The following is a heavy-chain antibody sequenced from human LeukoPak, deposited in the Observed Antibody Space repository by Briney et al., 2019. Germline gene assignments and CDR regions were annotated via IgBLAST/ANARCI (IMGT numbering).Heavy chain of an antibody. Sequence: GGSLRLSCAASGFTFSSYGMHWVRQAPGKGLEWVAVISYDGSNKYYADSVKGRFTISRDNSKNTLYLQMNSLRAEDTAVYYCAKDQVVGATPVHDAFDIWSQGTMVTVSS. V-gene: IGHV3-30*18. CDR3: AKDQVVGATPVHDAFDI. CDR1: GFTFSSYG. D-gene: IGHD1-26*01. CDR2: ISYDGSNK. J-gene: IGHJ3*02.